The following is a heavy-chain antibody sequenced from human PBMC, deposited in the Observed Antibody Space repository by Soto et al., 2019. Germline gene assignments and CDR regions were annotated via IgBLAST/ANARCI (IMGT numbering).Heavy chain of an antibody. V-gene: IGHV2-5*01. CDR3: SQIGGSGVYGMDV. D-gene: IGHD3-10*01. J-gene: IGHJ6*02. CDR2: IFSNDDK. Sequence: QIPVKESGPTLMKPPQTLTLTCAFSVFSLSTSGVGVGWDRPPPGKALEWLALIFSNDDKRYSPSLMSRLTITKDTSKNQVVLTMTNIDPVDTATYSCSQIGGSGVYGMDVWGQGTTVTVCS. CDR1: VFSLSTSGVG.